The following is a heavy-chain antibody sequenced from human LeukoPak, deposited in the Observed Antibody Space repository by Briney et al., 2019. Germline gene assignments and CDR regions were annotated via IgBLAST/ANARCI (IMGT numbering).Heavy chain of an antibody. CDR1: GGTFSSYA. D-gene: IGHD2-2*01. J-gene: IGHJ4*02. Sequence: SVKVSCKASGGTFSSYAISWVRQAPGQGLEWMGGVIPIFGTANYAQKFQGRVTITADESTSTAYMELSSQRSEDTAVYYCAARIVVVPAAISPVFDYWGQGTLVTVSS. CDR2: VIPIFGTA. V-gene: IGHV1-69*13. CDR3: AARIVVVPAAISPVFDY.